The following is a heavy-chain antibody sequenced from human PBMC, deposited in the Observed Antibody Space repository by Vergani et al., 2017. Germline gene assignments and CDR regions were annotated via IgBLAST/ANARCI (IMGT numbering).Heavy chain of an antibody. CDR3: ARSQGDYWYFGL. Sequence: QVRLDESGPGLVKPSETLSLTCSVSGYSIGSGFYWAWIRQSPGEGLQCLTSIHNRGKTYHNPSLKSRVSVSLDTSKHRFSLNLTSVTATDTAVYYCARSQGDYWYFGLWGPGSLVTVSS. D-gene: IGHD2-21*01. V-gene: IGHV4-38-2*01. CDR2: IHNRGKT. J-gene: IGHJ2*01. CDR1: GYSIGSGFY.